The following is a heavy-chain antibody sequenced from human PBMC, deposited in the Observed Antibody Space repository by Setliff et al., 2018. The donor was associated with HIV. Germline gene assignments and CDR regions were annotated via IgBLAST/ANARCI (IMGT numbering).Heavy chain of an antibody. CDR2: IFYKGST. V-gene: IGHV4-34*09. CDR1: GGSFSEYY. Sequence: SETLSLTCAVYGGSFSEYYWSWIRQSPGKGLEWIGYIFYKGSTFYNPSLKSRVSISVLRSTDQFFLRLNSVTAADTAVYYCVRTNYYYYYMDVWGKGTTVTVSS. CDR3: VRTNYYYYYMDV. J-gene: IGHJ6*03.